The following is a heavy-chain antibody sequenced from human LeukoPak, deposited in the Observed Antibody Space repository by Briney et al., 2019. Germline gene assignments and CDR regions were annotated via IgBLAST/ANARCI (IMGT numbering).Heavy chain of an antibody. CDR2: IYAGDST. Sequence: PGGSLRLSCAASGLSVRKNSINWVRQAPGKGLGWVSVIYAGDSTYYADSLKGRFTISSDKPKNTVYLQMNSLRAGDTAVYYCATDHRNLDAFDIWGQGTTVTVSS. CDR3: ATDHRNLDAFDI. CDR1: GLSVRKNS. D-gene: IGHD1-14*01. J-gene: IGHJ3*02. V-gene: IGHV3-66*01.